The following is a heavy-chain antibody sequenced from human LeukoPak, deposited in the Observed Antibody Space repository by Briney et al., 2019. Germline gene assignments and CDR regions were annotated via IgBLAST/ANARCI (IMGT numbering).Heavy chain of an antibody. D-gene: IGHD2-15*01. CDR3: ARPVYCSGGSCYSPPFDP. V-gene: IGHV3-33*01. CDR1: GFTFSSYG. CDR2: IWYDGSNK. J-gene: IGHJ5*02. Sequence: GRSLRLSCAVSGFTFSSYGMHWVRQAPGKGLEWVAVIWYDGSNKYYADSVKGRFTISRDNSKNTLYLQMNSLRAEDTAVYYCARPVYCSGGSCYSPPFDPWGQGTLVTVSS.